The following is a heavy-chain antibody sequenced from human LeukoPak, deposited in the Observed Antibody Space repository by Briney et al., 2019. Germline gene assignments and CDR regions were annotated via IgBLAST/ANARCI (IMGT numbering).Heavy chain of an antibody. Sequence: PGGSLRLSCAASGFTFSSYVMSWVRQAPGKGLEWVSAISGSGGSTYYADSVKGRFTISRDNSKNTLYLQMNSLRAEDTAVYYCARDLWSGYSYGRYYYMDVWGKGTTVTISS. CDR2: ISGSGGST. D-gene: IGHD5-18*01. CDR3: ARDLWSGYSYGRYYYMDV. CDR1: GFTFSSYV. J-gene: IGHJ6*03. V-gene: IGHV3-23*01.